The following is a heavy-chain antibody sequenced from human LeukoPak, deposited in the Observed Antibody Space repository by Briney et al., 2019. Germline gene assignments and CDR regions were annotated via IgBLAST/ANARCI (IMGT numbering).Heavy chain of an antibody. CDR2: ISGSGGST. J-gene: IGHJ4*02. Sequence: GGSLRLSCAASGFTFSSYGMSWVRQAPGKGLEWVSAISGSGGSTYYADSVKGRFTISRDNSKNTLYLQMNSLRAEDTAVYYCAKAFAYVWGSYRLASLDYWGQGTLVTVSS. CDR1: GFTFSSYG. CDR3: AKAFAYVWGSYRLASLDY. D-gene: IGHD3-16*02. V-gene: IGHV3-23*01.